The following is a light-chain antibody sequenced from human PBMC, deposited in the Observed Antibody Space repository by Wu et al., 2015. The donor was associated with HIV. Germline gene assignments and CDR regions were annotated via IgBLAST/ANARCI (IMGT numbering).Light chain of an antibody. J-gene: IGKJ1*01. CDR3: QQSFNSPRT. CDR2: GAS. V-gene: IGKV1-39*01. Sequence: DIQVTQSPSSLSASIGDRVTITCRASQSVSEYLNWYQQKVGEAPKLLIYGASRLHSGVPSRFSGSGSGTDFILTINSLQPEDFAIYYCQQSFNSPRTFGTRYQGWKS. CDR1: QSVSEY.